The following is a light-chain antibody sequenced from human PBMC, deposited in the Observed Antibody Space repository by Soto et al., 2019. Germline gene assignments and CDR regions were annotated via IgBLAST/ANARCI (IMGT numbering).Light chain of an antibody. CDR3: QQYNNWPPRT. CDR1: QSVSIN. J-gene: IGKJ1*01. CDR2: GAS. V-gene: IGKV3-15*01. Sequence: EIAMTQSPATLSVSPGERATLSCRASQSVSINLAWYQQKPGQAPRLLIYGASTRATGIPARFSGSGSGTNFTLTISSLQSEDFAVYYCQQYNNWPPRTFGQGTKVEIK.